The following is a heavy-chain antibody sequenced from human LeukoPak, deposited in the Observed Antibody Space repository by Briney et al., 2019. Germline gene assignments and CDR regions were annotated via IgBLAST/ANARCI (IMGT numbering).Heavy chain of an antibody. V-gene: IGHV3-7*04. J-gene: IGHJ6*02. CDR3: ARDRSSLYGMDV. D-gene: IGHD6-6*01. CDR1: GLSVSSNY. Sequence: PGGSLRLSCASSGLSVSSNYMSWVRQAPGKGLEWVANIKQDGSEKYYVDSVKGRFTISRDNARNSLYLQMNSLRGEDTAVYYCARDRSSLYGMDVWGQGTTVTVSS. CDR2: IKQDGSEK.